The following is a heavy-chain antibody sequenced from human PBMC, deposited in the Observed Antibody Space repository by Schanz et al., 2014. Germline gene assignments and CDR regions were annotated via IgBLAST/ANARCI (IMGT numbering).Heavy chain of an antibody. CDR1: GFTFRGHA. CDR2: TSTDGTKT. D-gene: IGHD3-16*01. V-gene: IGHV3-30*04. J-gene: IGHJ3*01. Sequence: QVQLVESGGGVVQPGTSLRLSCAASGFTFRGHAMHWVRQAPGQGLEKVAVTSTDGTKTYYAASVRGRFTISRDNSKNTVYLQMNSLRSEAKAVYYCTRDRGALINHNDALDLWGQGTMVSVSS. CDR3: TRDRGALINHNDALDL.